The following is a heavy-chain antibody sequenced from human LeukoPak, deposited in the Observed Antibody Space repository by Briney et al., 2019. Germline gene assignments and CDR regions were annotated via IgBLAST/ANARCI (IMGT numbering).Heavy chain of an antibody. Sequence: ASVKVSCKASGYTFTGYYMHWVRQAPGQGLEWMGWINPNSGGTNYAQKFQGRVTMTRDTSVSTAYMELSRLRSDDTAVYYCARVGELRDGMDVWGQGTTVTVSS. J-gene: IGHJ6*02. CDR1: GYTFTGYY. CDR3: ARVGELRDGMDV. CDR2: INPNSGGT. D-gene: IGHD3-10*01. V-gene: IGHV1-2*02.